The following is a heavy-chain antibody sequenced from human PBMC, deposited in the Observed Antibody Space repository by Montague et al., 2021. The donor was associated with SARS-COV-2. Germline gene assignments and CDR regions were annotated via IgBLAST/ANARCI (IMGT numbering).Heavy chain of an antibody. CDR3: ARRVTRGAFDV. V-gene: IGHV4-39*01. CDR2: IYYRGAX. J-gene: IGHJ3*01. D-gene: IGHD1-1*01. CDR1: GGSINSSTYY. Sequence: SETLSLTCIVSGGSINSSTYYWAWIRQPPGKGLEWIATIYYRGAXWSDPSLRSRVTISADTSRNQFNLKPTSVTAADTGLYYCARRVTRGAFDVWGQGTMVTVSS.